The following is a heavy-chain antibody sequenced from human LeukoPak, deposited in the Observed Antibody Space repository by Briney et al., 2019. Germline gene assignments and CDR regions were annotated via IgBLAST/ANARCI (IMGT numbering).Heavy chain of an antibody. D-gene: IGHD6-19*01. V-gene: IGHV3-30*18. CDR3: AKEGIAVAGTAFDI. CDR1: GFTFSSYG. Sequence: GGSLRLSCAASGFTFSSYGMHWVRQAPGKGLEWVAVISYDGSNKYYADSVKGRFTISRDNSKNTLYLQMNSLSAEDTAVYYCAKEGIAVAGTAFDIWGQGTMVTVSS. J-gene: IGHJ3*02. CDR2: ISYDGSNK.